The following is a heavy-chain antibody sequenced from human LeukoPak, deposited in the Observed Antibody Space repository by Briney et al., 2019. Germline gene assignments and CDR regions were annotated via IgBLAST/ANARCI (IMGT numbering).Heavy chain of an antibody. V-gene: IGHV4-34*01. J-gene: IGHJ4*02. Sequence: GSLRLSCVASGFSFSNSDMSWVRQPPGKGLEWIGEIHPSGSTSYNPALQSRVTMSVDTSKNQFSLKLNSVTAADTAVYYCARGQDTAKQGYWGQGTLVTVSS. CDR3: ARGQDTAKQGY. D-gene: IGHD5-18*01. CDR1: GFSFSNSD. CDR2: IHPSGST.